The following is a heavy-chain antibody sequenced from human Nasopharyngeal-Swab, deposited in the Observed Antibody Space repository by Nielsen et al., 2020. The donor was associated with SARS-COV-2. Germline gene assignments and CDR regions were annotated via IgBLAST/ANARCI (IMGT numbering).Heavy chain of an antibody. CDR2: INSDGSST. V-gene: IGHV3-74*01. D-gene: IGHD6-13*01. J-gene: IGHJ4*02. CDR3: VKDSSSWLDYFDY. CDR1: GFTFSSYW. Sequence: GESLKISCAASGFTFSSYWMHWVRQAPGKGLVWVSRINSDGSSTSYADSVKGRFTISRDNAKNTLYLQMSSLRAEDTAVYYCVKDSSSWLDYFDYWGQGTLVTVSS.